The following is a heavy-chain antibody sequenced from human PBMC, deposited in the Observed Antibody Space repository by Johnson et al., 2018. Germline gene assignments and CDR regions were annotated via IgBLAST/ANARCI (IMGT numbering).Heavy chain of an antibody. Sequence: VQLREAGGGLVQPGGSRRLSCAASGFTFSDYWMQWVRQGPGKGPVWVPRISPDGSSASYPDSAKGRFTIARDNAKNTLYLQRDSQRVEDTAGYFCARGLYGDYVGSEYLQHWGQGTLVTVSS. D-gene: IGHD4-17*01. CDR2: ISPDGSSA. J-gene: IGHJ1*01. V-gene: IGHV3-74*01. CDR3: ARGLYGDYVGSEYLQH. CDR1: GFTFSDYW.